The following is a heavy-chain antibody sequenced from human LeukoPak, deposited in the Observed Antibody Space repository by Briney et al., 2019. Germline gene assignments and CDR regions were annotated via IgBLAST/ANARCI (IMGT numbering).Heavy chain of an antibody. J-gene: IGHJ4*02. CDR1: GFTFSRYG. CDR2: IRYDATNK. D-gene: IGHD3-16*01. Sequence: GGSLRLSCAASGFTFSRYGMHWVRQAPGKGLEWVAFIRYDATNKYYADSVKGRFTMSRDNSKNTLYLQMNSLRVEDTAVYYCAKDKIWGEDYFDYWGQGTLVTVSS. CDR3: AKDKIWGEDYFDY. V-gene: IGHV3-30*02.